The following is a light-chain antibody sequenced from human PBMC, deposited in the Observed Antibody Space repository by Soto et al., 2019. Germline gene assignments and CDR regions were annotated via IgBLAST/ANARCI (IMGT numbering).Light chain of an antibody. Sequence: EIVLTQSPGTLSLSPGERATLSCRASQSVTSSFLAWYQQKPGQAPRLLIYGASNRATGIPDRFSGSGSGTDFTLPISRLEPEDFAVYYCQQYNNWPPITFGQGTRLEIK. CDR2: GAS. V-gene: IGKV3-20*01. J-gene: IGKJ5*01. CDR1: QSVTSSF. CDR3: QQYNNWPPIT.